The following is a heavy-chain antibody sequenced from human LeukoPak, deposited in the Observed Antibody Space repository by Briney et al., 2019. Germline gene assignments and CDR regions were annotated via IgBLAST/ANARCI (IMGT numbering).Heavy chain of an antibody. Sequence: GALRLSCAASGFTFDDYAMNWVRHAPGKGLEWVAGINWNGGNTACADSVKGRFTISRDNAKNSLYLQMNSLRAEDTAVYYCAELGITMIGGVWGKGTTVTISS. CDR3: AELGITMIGGV. CDR1: GFTFDDYA. V-gene: IGHV3-20*04. J-gene: IGHJ6*04. D-gene: IGHD3-10*02. CDR2: INWNGGNT.